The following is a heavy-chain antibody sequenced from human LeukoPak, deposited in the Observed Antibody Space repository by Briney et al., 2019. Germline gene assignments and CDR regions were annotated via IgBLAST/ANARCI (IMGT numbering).Heavy chain of an antibody. J-gene: IGHJ4*02. CDR3: AKFSTLWAYGDYVDY. V-gene: IGHV3-23*01. CDR2: ISGSGGGT. D-gene: IGHD4-17*01. CDR1: GFTFSSYA. Sequence: PGGSLRLSCAASGFTFSSYAMSWVRQAPGKGLEWVSAISGSGGGTYYADSVKGRFTISRDNSKNTLYLQMNSLRAEDTAVYYCAKFSTLWAYGDYVDYWGQGTLVTVSS.